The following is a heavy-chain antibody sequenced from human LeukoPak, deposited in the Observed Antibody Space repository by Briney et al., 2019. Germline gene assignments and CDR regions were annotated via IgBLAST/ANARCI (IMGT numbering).Heavy chain of an antibody. CDR2: IYYSGST. CDR1: GGAVSSGSYY. J-gene: IGHJ3*02. Sequence: SETLSLTCTVSGGAVSSGSYYWSWIRQPPGKGLEWIGDIYYSGSTNYNPSLKSRVTISVDTSKNQFSLKLSSVTAADTAVYYCARGDLSGGYNFPDAFDIWGQGTMVTVSS. D-gene: IGHD5-24*01. V-gene: IGHV4-61*01. CDR3: ARGDLSGGYNFPDAFDI.